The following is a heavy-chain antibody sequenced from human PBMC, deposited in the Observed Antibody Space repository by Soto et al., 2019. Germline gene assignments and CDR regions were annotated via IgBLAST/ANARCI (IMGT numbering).Heavy chain of an antibody. Sequence: EVQLVESGGGLVKPGGSLRLSCAASGFTFSEAWMSLVRQAPGKGLEWVGRIKSETDGGTADYAAPVKGRFSISRDDSRSTVYLEMDSLQPEDTAVYYCQYYYDSSGVPRFDYWGQGTLVTVSS. V-gene: IGHV3-15*01. CDR2: IKSETDGGTA. CDR1: GFTFSEAW. CDR3: QYYYDSSGVPRFDY. D-gene: IGHD3-22*01. J-gene: IGHJ4*02.